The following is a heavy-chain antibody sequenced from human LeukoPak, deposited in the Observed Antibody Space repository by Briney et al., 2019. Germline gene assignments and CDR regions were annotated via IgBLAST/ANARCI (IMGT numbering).Heavy chain of an antibody. V-gene: IGHV4-34*12. CDR1: GESLNYYY. CDR3: ASGAWATRLHS. J-gene: IGHJ4*02. Sequence: MASETLSLTCAVYGESLNYYYWSWIRQSPEKGLEWIGEVFDGKTTNYNPSLKSRVTISAVTSSNQFSLNLKSVTAADTAAYYCASGAWATRLHSWAQGTLVIVSS. D-gene: IGHD5-24*01. CDR2: VFDGKTT.